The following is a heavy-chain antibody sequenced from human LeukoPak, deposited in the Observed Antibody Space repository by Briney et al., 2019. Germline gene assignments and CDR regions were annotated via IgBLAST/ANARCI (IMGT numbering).Heavy chain of an antibody. CDR1: EFTFSSYA. D-gene: IGHD4-11*01. CDR3: TKLSLSLDDYSNYGYYFDY. Sequence: GGSLRLSCAASEFTFSSYALSWVRQAPGKGLEWVSAISGSGGSSYYADSVRGRFTISRDNSKNTLYLQMNSLRAEDTAVYYCTKLSLSLDDYSNYGYYFDYWGQGTLVTVSS. V-gene: IGHV3-23*01. CDR2: ISGSGGSS. J-gene: IGHJ4*02.